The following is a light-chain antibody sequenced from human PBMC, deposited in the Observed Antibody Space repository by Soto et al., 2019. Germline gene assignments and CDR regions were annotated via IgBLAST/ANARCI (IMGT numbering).Light chain of an antibody. CDR1: QSISSW. CDR2: DAS. Sequence: DIQMTQSHSTLSASVGDRVTITCRASQSISSWLAWYQQKPGKAPKLLIYDASSLESGVPSRFSGSGSGTDFTLTISSLHPDDFASYYCQQYNSYSPMYTFGQGTKLEIK. CDR3: QQYNSYSPMYT. V-gene: IGKV1-5*01. J-gene: IGKJ2*01.